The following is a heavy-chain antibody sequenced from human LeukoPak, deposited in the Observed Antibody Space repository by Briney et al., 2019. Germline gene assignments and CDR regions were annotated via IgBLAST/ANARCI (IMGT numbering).Heavy chain of an antibody. Sequence: GRSLRLSCTASGFTFGDYAMSWVRQAPGKELEGVGFIRSKAYGGTTEYAASVKGRFTISRDDSKSIAYLQMNSLKTEDTAVYYCTRASSGGVDRLYDIVATIRSGGYYGMDVWGQGTTVTVSS. D-gene: IGHD5-12*01. CDR2: IRSKAYGGTT. CDR1: GFTFGDYA. V-gene: IGHV3-49*04. CDR3: TRASSGGVDRLYDIVATIRSGGYYGMDV. J-gene: IGHJ6*02.